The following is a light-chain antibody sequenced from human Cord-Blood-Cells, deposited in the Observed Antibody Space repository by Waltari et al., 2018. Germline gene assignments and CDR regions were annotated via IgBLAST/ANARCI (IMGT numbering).Light chain of an antibody. J-gene: IGKJ2*01. CDR1: QSISSY. CDR2: AAS. V-gene: IGKV1-39*01. Sequence: DIQMTQSPSSLSASVGDRVTITCRASQSISSYLNWYQQKPGKAPKLLIYAASSLLSGVPSRFSGSGSGTDFTLTISSLQPEDFATYYCQQSYSTPMYTFGQGTKL. CDR3: QQSYSTPMYT.